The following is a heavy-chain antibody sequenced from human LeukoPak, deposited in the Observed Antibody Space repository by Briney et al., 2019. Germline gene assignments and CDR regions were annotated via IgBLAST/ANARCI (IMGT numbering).Heavy chain of an antibody. CDR2: IDPSDSYS. D-gene: IGHD3-22*01. CDR1: GYSFGIYW. Sequence: GESLKISCKGSGYSFGIYWISWVRQMPGKGLEWMGTIDPSDSYSNYSPSLQGHVTILADKSISTAYLQWSSLKASDTAIYYCASGITTSRYGFDIWGQGTMVSVSS. V-gene: IGHV5-10-1*01. CDR3: ASGITTSRYGFDI. J-gene: IGHJ3*02.